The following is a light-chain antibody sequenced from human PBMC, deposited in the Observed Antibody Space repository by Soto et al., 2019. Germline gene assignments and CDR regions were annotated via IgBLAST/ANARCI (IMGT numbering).Light chain of an antibody. CDR2: AAS. Sequence: DIQMTPSPSTLSASVGDRVTITCRASQTISSWLAWYQQTPGKAPKLLIYAASTLEGGVSSRFSGRGSGTEFTLTSSMLQAEDSATYCWQQYKSHVRTFGGGTKVDIK. J-gene: IGKJ4*01. CDR1: QTISSW. V-gene: IGKV1-5*01. CDR3: QQYKSHVRT.